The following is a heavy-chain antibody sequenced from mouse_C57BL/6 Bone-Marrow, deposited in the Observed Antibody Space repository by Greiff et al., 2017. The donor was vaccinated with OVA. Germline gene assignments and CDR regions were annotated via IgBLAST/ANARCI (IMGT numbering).Heavy chain of an antibody. V-gene: IGHV1-26*01. CDR3: ARSAAIYYGNFAWFAY. J-gene: IGHJ3*01. CDR1: GYTFTDYY. CDR2: INPNNGGT. Sequence: EVQLQQSGPELVKPGASVKISCKASGYTFTDYYMNWVKQSHGKSLEWIGDINPNNGGTSYNQKFKGKATLTVDKSSSTAYMELRSLTSEDSAVYYCARSAAIYYGNFAWFAYWGQGTLVTVSA. D-gene: IGHD2-1*01.